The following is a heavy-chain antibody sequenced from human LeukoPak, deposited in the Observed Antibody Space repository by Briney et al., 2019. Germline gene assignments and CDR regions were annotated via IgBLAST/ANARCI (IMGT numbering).Heavy chain of an antibody. CDR3: ASRRGYCSAGVCYFHP. CDR2: VYYTGRT. CDR1: GASLSTSSYY. J-gene: IGHJ5*02. Sequence: PSETLSLTCIVSGASLSTSSYYWAWIRQPPGKGLEYIGSVYYTGRTFYHPSLKSRLTMSVDTSKNQFSLTLSCVTAADTSVYYCASRRGYCSAGVCYFHPWGQGTLVTVSS. D-gene: IGHD2-8*02. V-gene: IGHV4-39*01.